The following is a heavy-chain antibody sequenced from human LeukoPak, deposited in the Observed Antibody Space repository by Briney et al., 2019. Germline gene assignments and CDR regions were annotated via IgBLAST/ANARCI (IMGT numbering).Heavy chain of an antibody. CDR1: GFTFSTHA. Sequence: GGSLRLSCAASGFTFSTHAMSWVRQALGKGLKWVSGINDSGDYTYYADSVKGRFTIPRDNSKTTVYLQMNSLRADDTAVYYCASSGSYGGPVYYFDYWGQGTLVTVSS. J-gene: IGHJ4*02. V-gene: IGHV3-23*01. CDR3: ASSGSYGGPVYYFDY. D-gene: IGHD1-26*01. CDR2: INDSGDYT.